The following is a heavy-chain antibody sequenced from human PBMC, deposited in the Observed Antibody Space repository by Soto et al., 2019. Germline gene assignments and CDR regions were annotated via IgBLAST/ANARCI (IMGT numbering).Heavy chain of an antibody. CDR3: ARWLGTEAADAPWYYYYYMDV. J-gene: IGHJ6*03. Sequence: QVQLVQSGAEVKKPGSSVKVSCKASGGTFSSYTISWVRQAPGQGLEWMGRIIPILGIANYAQKFQGRVTITADKSTSTAYMELSSLRSEDTAVYYCARWLGTEAADAPWYYYYYMDVWGKGTTVTVSS. D-gene: IGHD6-13*01. CDR2: IIPILGIA. CDR1: GGTFSSYT. V-gene: IGHV1-69*02.